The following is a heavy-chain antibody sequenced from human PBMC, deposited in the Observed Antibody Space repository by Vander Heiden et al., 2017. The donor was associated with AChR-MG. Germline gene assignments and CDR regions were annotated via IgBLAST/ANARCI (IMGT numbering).Heavy chain of an antibody. CDR3: AKAPDSIAAAGTYQFDY. J-gene: IGHJ4*02. CDR2: ISWNSGSI. CDR1: GFTFDDYA. Sequence: EVQLVESGGGLVQPGRSLRLSCAASGFTFDDYAMHWVRQAPGKGLEWVSGISWNSGSIGYADSVKGRVTISRDNAKNSLYLQMNSLRAEDTALYYCAKAPDSIAAAGTYQFDYWGQGTLVTVSS. D-gene: IGHD6-13*01. V-gene: IGHV3-9*01.